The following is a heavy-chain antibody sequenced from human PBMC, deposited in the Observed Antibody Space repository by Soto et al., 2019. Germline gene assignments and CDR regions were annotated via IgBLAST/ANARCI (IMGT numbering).Heavy chain of an antibody. CDR3: ARHENCGGNECSTGRWFDP. CDR1: GGSISNYY. CDR2: VYYNGNT. V-gene: IGHV4-59*08. J-gene: IGHJ5*02. Sequence: QVQLQESGPGLVKPSETLSLTCTVSGGSISNYYWSWIRQPPGKGLEWIGYVYYNGNTNYNPSLKSRVTISIDRSKNQFSLKLTSVTAADTAIYFCARHENCGGNECSTGRWFDPWGQGTLVTASS. D-gene: IGHD2-21*01.